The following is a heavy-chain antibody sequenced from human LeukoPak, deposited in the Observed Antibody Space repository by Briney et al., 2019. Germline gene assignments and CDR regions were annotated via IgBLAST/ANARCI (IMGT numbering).Heavy chain of an antibody. CDR1: GATFSSYS. J-gene: IGHJ5*02. Sequence: SVKVACSVAGATFSSYSISWVRQAPGQGLEWMGGIIPIFGPANYAQKSQGRVTIPTDESTRTASMELSSLRSEDTAVYYCARRWVRGAVGSWFDPWGQGTLVTVSS. CDR3: ARRWVRGAVGSWFDP. V-gene: IGHV1-69*05. D-gene: IGHD3-10*01. CDR2: IIPIFGPA.